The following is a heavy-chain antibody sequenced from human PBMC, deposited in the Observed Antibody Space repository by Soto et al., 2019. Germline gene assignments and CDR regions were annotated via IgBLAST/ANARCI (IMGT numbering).Heavy chain of an antibody. Sequence: EVHLLESGGGLVQPGGSLRLSCAASGFIFARYAMSWVRQAPGKGLEWVSSISGSGDTTYYVDSVKGRFTISRDNSKNTLYLQINSLRAEDMAVYYCAKGDYYDSSGYAYWGQGTLVTVSS. CDR2: ISGSGDTT. J-gene: IGHJ4*02. V-gene: IGHV3-23*01. CDR3: AKGDYYDSSGYAY. D-gene: IGHD3-22*01. CDR1: GFIFARYA.